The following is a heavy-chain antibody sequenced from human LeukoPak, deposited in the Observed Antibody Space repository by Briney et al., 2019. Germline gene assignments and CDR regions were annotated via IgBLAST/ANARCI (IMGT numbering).Heavy chain of an antibody. D-gene: IGHD5-12*01. CDR3: ASPNRGYSGYDSGYYFDY. CDR2: IIPIFGTA. J-gene: IGHJ4*02. CDR1: GGTFSSYA. Sequence: GSSVKVSCKASGGTFSSYAISWVRQAPGQGLEWMGGIIPIFGTANYAQKFQGRVTITADESTSTAYMELSSLRSEDTAVYYCASPNRGYSGYDSGYYFDYWGQGTLVTVSS. V-gene: IGHV1-69*01.